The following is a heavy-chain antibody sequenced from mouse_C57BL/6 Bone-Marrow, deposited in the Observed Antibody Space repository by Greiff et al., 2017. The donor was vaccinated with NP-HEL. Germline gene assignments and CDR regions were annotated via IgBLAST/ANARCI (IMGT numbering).Heavy chain of an antibody. V-gene: IGHV1-82*01. D-gene: IGHD2-2*01. CDR1: GYAFSSSW. CDR2: IYPGDGDT. Sequence: QVQLQQSGPELVKPGASVKISCKASGYAFSSSWMNWVKQRPGKGLEWIGRIYPGDGDTNYNGKFKGKATLTADNSSSTAYMQLSSLTSEDSAVYFCARWFWYFDVWGTGTTVTVSS. J-gene: IGHJ1*03. CDR3: ARWFWYFDV.